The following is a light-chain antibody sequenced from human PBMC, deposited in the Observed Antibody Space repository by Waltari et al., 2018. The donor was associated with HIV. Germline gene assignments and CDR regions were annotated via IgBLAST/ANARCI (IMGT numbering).Light chain of an antibody. CDR3: QQSYSTPPWT. CDR2: AAS. Sequence: DIQMTQSPSSLSASVGDRVTITCRASQSISSDLNWYQQKPWKAPKLLIYAASSLQSGVPSRFSCSGSGTDFTLTISSLQPEDFATYYCQQSYSTPPWTFGQGTKVESK. CDR1: QSISSD. V-gene: IGKV1-39*01. J-gene: IGKJ1*01.